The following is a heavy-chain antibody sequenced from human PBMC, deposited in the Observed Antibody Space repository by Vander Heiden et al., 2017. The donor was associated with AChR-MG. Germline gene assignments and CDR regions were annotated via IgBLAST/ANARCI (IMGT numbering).Heavy chain of an antibody. V-gene: IGHV3-21*01. D-gene: IGHD6-19*01. CDR3: ARGSAVAGTSY. Sequence: EVQLVESGGGLVKPGGSLRLSCSASGFTFSSYSMNWVRQAPGKGLEWVSSISSSSSYIYYADSVKGRFTISRDNAKNSLYLQMNSLRAEDTAVYYCARGSAVAGTSYWGQGTLVTVSS. J-gene: IGHJ4*02. CDR1: GFTFSSYS. CDR2: ISSSSSYI.